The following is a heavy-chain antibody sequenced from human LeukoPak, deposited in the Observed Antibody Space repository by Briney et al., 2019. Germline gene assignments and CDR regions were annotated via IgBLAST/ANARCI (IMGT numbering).Heavy chain of an antibody. CDR3: ARDNRGWQYGMDV. CDR1: GFTFSSYG. Sequence: GGSLRLSCAASGFTFSSYGMHWVRQAPGKGLEWVAVISYDGSNKYYADSVKGRFTISRDNSKNSLYLQMNSLRAEDTAVYYCARDNRGWQYGMDVWGQGTTVTVSS. D-gene: IGHD6-19*01. CDR2: ISYDGSNK. J-gene: IGHJ6*02. V-gene: IGHV3-30*03.